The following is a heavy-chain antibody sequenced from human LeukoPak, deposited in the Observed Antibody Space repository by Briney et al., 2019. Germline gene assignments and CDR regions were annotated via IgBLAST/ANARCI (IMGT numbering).Heavy chain of an antibody. J-gene: IGHJ6*03. CDR2: ISSSSSYI. D-gene: IGHD2-21*01. CDR1: GFTFSSYT. CDR3: ARDRLLEDRDFHYYYYMDV. Sequence: GGSLRLSCAASGFTFSSYTMNWVRQAPGKGLERVSSISSSSSYIYYADSVKGRFTISRDDAKNSLYLQMNGLRAEDTAVYHCARDRLLEDRDFHYYYYMDVWGRGTTVTVSS. V-gene: IGHV3-21*01.